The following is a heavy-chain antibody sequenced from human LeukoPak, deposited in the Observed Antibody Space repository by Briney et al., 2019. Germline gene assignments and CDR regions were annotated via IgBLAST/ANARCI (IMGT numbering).Heavy chain of an antibody. V-gene: IGHV4-34*01. J-gene: IGHJ6*03. CDR3: ARGRLVVPARVTYYYYYYMDV. Sequence: SETLSLTCAVYGGSFSGYYWSWIRQPPGKGLEWIGEINHSGSTNYNPSLKSRVTISVDTSKNQFSLKLSSVTAADTAVYYCARGRLVVPARVTYYYYYYMDVWGKGTTVTVSS. D-gene: IGHD2-2*01. CDR1: GGSFSGYY. CDR2: INHSGST.